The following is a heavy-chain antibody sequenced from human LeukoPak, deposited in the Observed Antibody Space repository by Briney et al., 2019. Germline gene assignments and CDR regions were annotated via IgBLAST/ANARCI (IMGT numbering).Heavy chain of an antibody. D-gene: IGHD2-15*01. CDR3: AKNLGVVVATPLDY. V-gene: IGHV3-23*01. CDR2: ISVSSSTT. J-gene: IGHJ4*02. CDR1: GFTFSGYA. Sequence: PGGSLRLSCAASGFTFSGYAMSWVRQAPGKGLEWVAVISVSSSTTYYADPVKGRFTISSDNSKNTLYLQMNSLRVEDTAAYYCAKNLGVVVATPLDYWGQGTLVTVSS.